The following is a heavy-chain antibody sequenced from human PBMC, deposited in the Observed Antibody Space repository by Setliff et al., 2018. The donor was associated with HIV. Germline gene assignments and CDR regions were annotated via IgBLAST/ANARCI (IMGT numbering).Heavy chain of an antibody. V-gene: IGHV4-31*03. CDR2: IHYSGSI. Sequence: SETLSLTCTVSGGSISSGVYYWSWIRHHPGKGLEWIGYIHYSGSIYYNPSLESRVTISVDTSKNQFSLKLSSVTAADTAVHYCARVCPPVRYNFWSGYYPKAGYFDYWGQGALVTVSS. J-gene: IGHJ4*02. CDR1: GGSISSGVYY. CDR3: ARVCPPVRYNFWSGYYPKAGYFDY. D-gene: IGHD3-3*01.